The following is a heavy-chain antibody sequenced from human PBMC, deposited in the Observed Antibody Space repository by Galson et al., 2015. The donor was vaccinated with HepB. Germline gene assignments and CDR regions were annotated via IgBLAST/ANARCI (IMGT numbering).Heavy chain of an antibody. V-gene: IGHV1-18*01. CDR3: ARDAVAGHNWFDP. CDR1: GYTFTSYG. CDR2: ISAYNGNT. J-gene: IGHJ5*02. Sequence: SVKVSCKASGYTFTSYGISWVRQAPGQGLEWMGWISAYNGNTNHAQKLQGRVTMTTDTSTSTAYMELRSLRSDDTAVYYCARDAVAGHNWFDPWGQGTLVTVSS. D-gene: IGHD6-19*01.